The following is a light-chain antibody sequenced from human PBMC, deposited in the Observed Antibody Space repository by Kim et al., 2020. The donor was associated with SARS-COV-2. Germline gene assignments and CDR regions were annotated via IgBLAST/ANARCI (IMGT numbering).Light chain of an antibody. CDR2: DVS. V-gene: IGLV2-14*03. CDR1: SSDIGGYNY. Sequence: GQSITISCTGTSSDIGGYNYVSWYQQHPGKAPKLMIYDVSNRPSGVSNRFSGSKSGNTASLTISGLQGEDEADYYCSSFTSSSSYVFGTGTKVTVL. J-gene: IGLJ1*01. CDR3: SSFTSSSSYV.